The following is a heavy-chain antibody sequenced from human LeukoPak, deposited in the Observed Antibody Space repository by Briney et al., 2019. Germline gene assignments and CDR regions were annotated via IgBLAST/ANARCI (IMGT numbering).Heavy chain of an antibody. CDR3: ARDHSSWYDHNWFDP. Sequence: GGPLRLSCAASGFTFSSYSMNWVRQAPGKGLEWVSSISSSSSYIYYADSVKGRFTISRDNAKNSLYLQMNSLRAEDTAVYYCARDHSSWYDHNWFDPWGQGTLVTVSS. J-gene: IGHJ5*02. D-gene: IGHD6-13*01. V-gene: IGHV3-21*01. CDR2: ISSSSSYI. CDR1: GFTFSSYS.